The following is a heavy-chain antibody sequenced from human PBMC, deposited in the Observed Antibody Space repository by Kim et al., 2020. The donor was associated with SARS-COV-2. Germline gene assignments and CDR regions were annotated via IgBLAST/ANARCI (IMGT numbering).Heavy chain of an antibody. CDR2: ISGRGGST. CDR1: AFTFSSYA. CDR3: AKGFPEGYSYGPLDY. D-gene: IGHD5-18*01. V-gene: IGHV3-23*01. J-gene: IGHJ4*02. Sequence: GGSLRLSCAASAFTFSSYAMSWVRQAPGKGLEWVSAISGRGGSTYYADSVKGRFTISRDNSKNTRYLQMNSLRAEDTAVYYCAKGFPEGYSYGPLDYWGQGTLVTVSS.